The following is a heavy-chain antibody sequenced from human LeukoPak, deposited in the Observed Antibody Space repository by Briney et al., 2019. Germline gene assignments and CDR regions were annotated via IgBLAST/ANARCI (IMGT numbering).Heavy chain of an antibody. CDR3: AKASELGRGYFDY. Sequence: EASVKDSCKASGGTFSSYAITWVRQAPGQGLEWMGRIIPILGIANYAQKFQGRVTIIADKSTSTAYMELSSLRSEDTAVYYCAKASELGRGYFDYWGQGTLVTVSS. D-gene: IGHD7-27*01. CDR1: GGTFSSYA. J-gene: IGHJ4*02. V-gene: IGHV1-69*04. CDR2: IIPILGIA.